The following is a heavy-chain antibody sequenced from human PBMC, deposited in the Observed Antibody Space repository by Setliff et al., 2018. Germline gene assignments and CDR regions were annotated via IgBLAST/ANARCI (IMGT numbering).Heavy chain of an antibody. CDR2: ISTDGSTT. CDR1: GFTFSSYN. V-gene: IGHV3-74*01. D-gene: IGHD2-21*02. Sequence: GGSLRLSCAASGFTFSSYNMDWVRQAPGKGLVWVARISTDGSTTNYADSVKGRFTISRDNAKNTLYLQLNSLRAEDTAVYYCARCTGGDCYLDAFDIWGQGTMVTVSS. CDR3: ARCTGGDCYLDAFDI. J-gene: IGHJ3*02.